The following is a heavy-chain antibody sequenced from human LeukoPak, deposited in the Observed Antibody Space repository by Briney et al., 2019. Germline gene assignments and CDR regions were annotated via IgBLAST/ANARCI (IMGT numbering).Heavy chain of an antibody. J-gene: IGHJ4*02. CDR3: AGQRAWFGEWAFDY. Sequence: PSETLSLTCSMSSGSITAIDNHYWGWIRQPPGKGLEWIGSINRGGHTYYNPPLESRFTISVDTSKNQFSRMVTSVTAADTAVYYCAGQRAWFGEWAFDYWGPGTLVTVSS. V-gene: IGHV4-39*01. D-gene: IGHD3-10*01. CDR2: INRGGHT. CDR1: SGSITAIDNHY.